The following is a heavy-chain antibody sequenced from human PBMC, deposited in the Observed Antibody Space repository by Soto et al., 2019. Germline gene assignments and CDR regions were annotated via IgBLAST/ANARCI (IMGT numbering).Heavy chain of an antibody. CDR1: SGSFSGYY. J-gene: IGHJ4*02. Sequence: SETLSLTCAVYSGSFSGYYWSWIRQPPGKGLEWIGEINHSGSTNYNPSLKSRVTISVDTSKNQLSLKLSSVTAADTAVYYCARGRRGLHYYDSSGYYAHPHLNFDYWGQGTLVTVSS. CDR3: ARGRRGLHYYDSSGYYAHPHLNFDY. V-gene: IGHV4-34*01. D-gene: IGHD3-22*01. CDR2: INHSGST.